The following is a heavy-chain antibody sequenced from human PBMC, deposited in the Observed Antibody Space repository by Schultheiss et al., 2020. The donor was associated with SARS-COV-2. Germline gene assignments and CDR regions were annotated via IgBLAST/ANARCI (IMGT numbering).Heavy chain of an antibody. CDR1: GFTFDNFA. Sequence: SLKISCSGSGFTFDNFAMHWVRQAPGKGLEWVSDISWNNGTIAYADSVRGRFTISRDNAQNLVYLQMNSLRADDTAVYYCARDYRYFDYWGQGTLVTVSS. CDR2: ISWNNGTI. D-gene: IGHD1-26*01. CDR3: ARDYRYFDY. J-gene: IGHJ4*02. V-gene: IGHV3-9*01.